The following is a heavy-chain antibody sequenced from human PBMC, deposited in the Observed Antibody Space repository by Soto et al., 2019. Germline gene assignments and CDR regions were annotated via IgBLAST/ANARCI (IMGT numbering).Heavy chain of an antibody. CDR1: GFTFSSYG. CDR2: ISYDGSNK. D-gene: IGHD3-10*01. V-gene: IGHV3-30*18. CDR3: AKRGYYGSGTDAHLDY. J-gene: IGHJ4*02. Sequence: QVQLVESGGGVVQPGRSLRLSCAASGFTFSSYGMHWVRQAPGKGLEWVAVISYDGSNKYYADSVKGRFTISRDNSKNTLYLQMTSLRAEDTAVYYCAKRGYYGSGTDAHLDYWGQGTLVTVSS.